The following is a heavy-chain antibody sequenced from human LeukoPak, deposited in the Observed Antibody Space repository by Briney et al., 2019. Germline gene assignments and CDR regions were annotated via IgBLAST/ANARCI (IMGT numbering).Heavy chain of an antibody. V-gene: IGHV1-8*03. Sequence: ASVKVSCKASGYTFTSYYMHWVRQAPGQGLEWMGWMNPNSGNTGYAQKFQGRVTITRNTSISTAYMELSSLRSEDTAVYYCARVPYCSSTSCLYFDYWGQGTLVTVSS. D-gene: IGHD2-2*01. CDR1: GYTFTSYY. CDR3: ARVPYCSSTSCLYFDY. CDR2: MNPNSGNT. J-gene: IGHJ4*02.